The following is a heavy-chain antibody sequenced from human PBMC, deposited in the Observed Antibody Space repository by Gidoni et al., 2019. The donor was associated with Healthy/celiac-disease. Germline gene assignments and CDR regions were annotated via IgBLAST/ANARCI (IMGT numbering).Heavy chain of an antibody. V-gene: IGHV4-34*01. J-gene: IGHJ4*02. CDR2: INHSGST. D-gene: IGHD3-22*01. Sequence: QVQLQQWGAGLLKPSETLSLTCAVYGGSFSGYYWSWIRQPPGKGLEWIGEINHSGSTNYNPSLKSRVTISVDTSKNQFSLKLSSVTAADTAVYYCARVNYYDSSGYYYWGQGTLVTVSS. CDR1: GGSFSGYY. CDR3: ARVNYYDSSGYYY.